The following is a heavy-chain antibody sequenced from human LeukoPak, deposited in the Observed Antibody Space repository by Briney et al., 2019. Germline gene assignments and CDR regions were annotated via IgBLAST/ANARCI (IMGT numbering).Heavy chain of an antibody. V-gene: IGHV3-23*01. D-gene: IGHD6-13*01. J-gene: IGHJ5*02. Sequence: PGGSPRLSCAASGFTFSSYAMSWVRQAPGKGLEWVSAISGSGGSTYYADSVKGRFTISRDNSKNTLYLQMNSLRAEDTAVYYCAKASSSSWLNWFDPWGQGTLVTVSS. CDR2: ISGSGGST. CDR1: GFTFSSYA. CDR3: AKASSSSWLNWFDP.